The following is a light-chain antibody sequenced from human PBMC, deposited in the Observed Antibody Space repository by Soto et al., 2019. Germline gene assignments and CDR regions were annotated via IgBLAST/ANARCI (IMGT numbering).Light chain of an antibody. V-gene: IGLV2-14*01. CDR3: SSYTSSGTLYV. CDR2: EVT. J-gene: IGLJ1*01. Sequence: QSALPQPASLSGSPGQSITISCTGTSSDIGGSKYVSWYQQHPGKAPKLMIYEVTYRPSGVSDRFSGSKSGNTASLTVSGLQAEDEADYYCSSYTSSGTLYVFGTGTKGTVL. CDR1: SSDIGGSKY.